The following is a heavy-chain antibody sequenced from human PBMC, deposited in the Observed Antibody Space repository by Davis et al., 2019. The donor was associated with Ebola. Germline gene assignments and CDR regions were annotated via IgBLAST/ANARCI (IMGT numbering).Heavy chain of an antibody. CDR2: ISYDGSNK. CDR1: GFTFSSYA. J-gene: IGHJ6*02. CDR3: AKDRNIRQWQQYYYYYGMDV. D-gene: IGHD6-19*01. Sequence: PGGSLRLSCAASGFTFSSYAMSWVRQAPGKGLEWVAVISYDGSNKYYADSVKGRFTISRDNSKNTLYLQMNSLRAEDTAVYYCAKDRNIRQWQQYYYYYGMDVWGQGTTVTVSS. V-gene: IGHV3-30*18.